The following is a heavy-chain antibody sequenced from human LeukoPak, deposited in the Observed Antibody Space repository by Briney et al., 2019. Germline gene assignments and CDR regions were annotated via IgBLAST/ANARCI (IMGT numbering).Heavy chain of an antibody. Sequence: GRSLRLSCAASGSTFSSYAMHWVRQAPGKGLEWVAVISYDGSNKYYADSVKGRFTISRDNSKNTLYLQMNSLRAEDTAVYYCARDVDSSSWGPFDYWGQGTLVTVSS. CDR3: ARDVDSSSWGPFDY. CDR2: ISYDGSNK. CDR1: GSTFSSYA. V-gene: IGHV3-30-3*01. J-gene: IGHJ4*02. D-gene: IGHD6-13*01.